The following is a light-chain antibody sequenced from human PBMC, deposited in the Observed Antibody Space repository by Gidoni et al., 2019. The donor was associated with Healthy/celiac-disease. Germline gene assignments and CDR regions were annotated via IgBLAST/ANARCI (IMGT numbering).Light chain of an antibody. CDR2: GAS. Sequence: EIVMTQSPATLPVSPGERATLSCRASQSVSSNLAWYQQKPGQAPRLLIYGASASATGIPARFSGSGSGTEFTLTISSLQSEDFAVDYCQQYNNWPPWTFGQGTKVEIK. CDR3: QQYNNWPPWT. CDR1: QSVSSN. J-gene: IGKJ1*01. V-gene: IGKV3-15*01.